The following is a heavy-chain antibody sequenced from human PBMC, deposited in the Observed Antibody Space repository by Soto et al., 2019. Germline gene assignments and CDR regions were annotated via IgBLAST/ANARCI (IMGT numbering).Heavy chain of an antibody. CDR2: IIPIFGTA. D-gene: IGHD6-13*01. J-gene: IGHJ4*02. Sequence: QVQLVQSGAEVKKPGSSVKVSCKASGGTFSSYAISWVRQAPGQGLEWMGGIIPIFGTANYAQKCQGRVTITADESTSTAYMELSSLRSEDTAVYYCAMGSAVLNRRDRYSSSWYRQIFVYWGQGTLVTVSS. CDR1: GGTFSSYA. V-gene: IGHV1-69*01. CDR3: AMGSAVLNRRDRYSSSWYRQIFVY.